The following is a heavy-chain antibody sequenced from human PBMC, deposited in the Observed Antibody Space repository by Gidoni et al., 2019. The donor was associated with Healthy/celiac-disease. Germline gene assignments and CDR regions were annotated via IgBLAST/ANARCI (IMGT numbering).Heavy chain of an antibody. Sequence: EVQLLESGGGLVQPGGSLRRSCAASGFPFSSSAISWVRQAPGKGLAGDSAVSGGGGSTYYADSVKGRFTISRDKSKNTLYLQMNSLRAEDTAVYYCAKRAAQWLVDVGGDAFDIWGQGTMVTVSS. D-gene: IGHD6-19*01. J-gene: IGHJ3*02. CDR2: VSGGGGST. CDR1: GFPFSSSA. CDR3: AKRAAQWLVDVGGDAFDI. V-gene: IGHV3-23*01.